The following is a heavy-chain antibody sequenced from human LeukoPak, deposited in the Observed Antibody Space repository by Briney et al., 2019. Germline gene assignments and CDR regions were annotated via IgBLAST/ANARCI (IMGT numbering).Heavy chain of an antibody. V-gene: IGHV4-61*02. Sequence: SETLSLTCTVSGGSISSGSYYWSWIRQPAGKGLEWIGRIYTSGSTNYNPSLKSRVTISVDTSKNQFSLKLSSVTAADTAVYYCARDLPVRGYSYGYYYYCMDVWGKGTTVTISS. D-gene: IGHD5-18*01. CDR2: IYTSGST. J-gene: IGHJ6*03. CDR3: ARDLPVRGYSYGYYYYCMDV. CDR1: GGSISSGSYY.